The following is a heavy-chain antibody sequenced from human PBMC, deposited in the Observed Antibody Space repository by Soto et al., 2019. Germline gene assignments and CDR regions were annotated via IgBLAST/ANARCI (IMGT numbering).Heavy chain of an antibody. CDR2: INPNRGGT. J-gene: IGHJ4*02. V-gene: IGHV1-2*02. CDR1: RYTFTGYY. Sequence: QVQLVQSGAEVKKPGASVKVSCKASRYTFTGYYMHWVRQAPGQGLEWMGWINPNRGGTNYAQKFQGRVNMTRDTSISSVYMEVSRLRSDDTAVYYWARESYCDYVDYWGRGTLVTVSS. D-gene: IGHD1-26*01. CDR3: ARESYCDYVDY.